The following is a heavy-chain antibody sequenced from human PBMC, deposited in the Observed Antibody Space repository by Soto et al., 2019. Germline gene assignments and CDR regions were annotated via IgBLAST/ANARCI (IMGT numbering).Heavy chain of an antibody. J-gene: IGHJ5*02. CDR1: GGTFSSYA. CDR2: IIPIFGTA. Sequence: ASVKVSCKSSGGTFSSYAISWVRQAPGQGLEWMGGIIPIFGTANYAQKFQGRVTITADESTSTAYMELSSLRSEDTAVYYCARDGYCSSTSCRKGLFDPWGQGTLVTVSS. CDR3: ARDGYCSSTSCRKGLFDP. D-gene: IGHD2-2*03. V-gene: IGHV1-69*13.